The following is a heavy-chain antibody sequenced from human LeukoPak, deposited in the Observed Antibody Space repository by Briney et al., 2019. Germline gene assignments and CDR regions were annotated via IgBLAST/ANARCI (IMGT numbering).Heavy chain of an antibody. CDR2: ISYDGSNK. J-gene: IGHJ1*01. CDR3: ASPTPGGSGYYYFKY. Sequence: GRSLRLSCAASGFTFSSYGMHWVRQAPGKGLEWVAVISYDGSNKYYADSVKGRFTISRDNSENTLYLQMNSLRAEDTAVYYCASPTPGGSGYYYFKYWGQGTPVTVSS. D-gene: IGHD3-22*01. CDR1: GFTFSSYG. V-gene: IGHV3-30*03.